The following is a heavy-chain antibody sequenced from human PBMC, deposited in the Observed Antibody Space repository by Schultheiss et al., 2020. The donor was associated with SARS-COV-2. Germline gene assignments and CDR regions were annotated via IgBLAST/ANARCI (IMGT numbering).Heavy chain of an antibody. V-gene: IGHV4-34*01. J-gene: IGHJ5*02. CDR1: GGSFSGYY. CDR2: INRSGST. Sequence: SQTLSLTCAVYGGSFSGYYWSWIRQPPGKGLEWIGEINRSGSTYYNPSLKSRVTISVDTSKNQFSLKLSSVTAADTAVYYCAREGGWFDPWGPGTLVTVSS. D-gene: IGHD3-16*01. CDR3: AREGGWFDP.